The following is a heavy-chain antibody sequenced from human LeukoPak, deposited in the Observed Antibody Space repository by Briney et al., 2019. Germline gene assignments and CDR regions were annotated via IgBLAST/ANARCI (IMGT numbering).Heavy chain of an antibody. CDR2: IKQDGSEK. CDR3: ARGRGGLLWFGEFNS. J-gene: IGHJ4*02. Sequence: GGSLRLSCAASGFTVSSNYMSWVRQAPGKGLEWVANIKQDGSEKYYVDSVKGRFTISRDNANNSLYLQMNSLRAEDTAVYYCARGRGGLLWFGEFNSWGQGTLVTVSS. CDR1: GFTVSSNY. V-gene: IGHV3-7*01. D-gene: IGHD3-10*01.